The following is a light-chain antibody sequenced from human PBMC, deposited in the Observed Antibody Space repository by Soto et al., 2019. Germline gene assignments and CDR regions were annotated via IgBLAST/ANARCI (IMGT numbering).Light chain of an antibody. Sequence: AIQLTQSPSSLSASVGDRVTITCRASHGIRNDGGWYQQTPGKAPKLLIYDASSLERGAPSRFSGSGSGTEFTLTISSLQPDDFATYYCQQYNSYSTFGQGTKVDIK. V-gene: IGKV1-13*02. CDR3: QQYNSYST. CDR1: HGIRND. CDR2: DAS. J-gene: IGKJ1*01.